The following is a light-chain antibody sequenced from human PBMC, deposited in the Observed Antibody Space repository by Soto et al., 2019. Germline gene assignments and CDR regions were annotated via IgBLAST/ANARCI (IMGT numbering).Light chain of an antibody. V-gene: IGLV1-40*01. CDR1: SSNIGAGYD. Sequence: QSVLTQPPSVSGAPGQRVTISCTGSSSNIGAGYDVHWYQQVPGTAPKLLIYGNINRPSGVPDRFSGSKSGTSASLAITGLQAEDEAEYYCQSYDSNLVFGGGAKVTVL. CDR3: QSYDSNLV. CDR2: GNI. J-gene: IGLJ2*01.